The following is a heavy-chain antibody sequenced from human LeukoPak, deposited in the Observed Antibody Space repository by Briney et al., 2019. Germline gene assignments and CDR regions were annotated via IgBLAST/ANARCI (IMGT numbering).Heavy chain of an antibody. D-gene: IGHD2-2*01. J-gene: IGHJ1*01. CDR2: IIPIFGTA. V-gene: IGHV1-69*13. CDR1: GGTFSSYG. CDR3: ARDNLHGPPAKEYFQH. Sequence: ASVKVSCKASGGTFSSYGISWVRQAPEQGLEWMGGIIPIFGTANYAQKFQGRVTITADESTSTAYMELSSLRSEDTAVYYCARDNLHGPPAKEYFQHWGQGTLVTVSS.